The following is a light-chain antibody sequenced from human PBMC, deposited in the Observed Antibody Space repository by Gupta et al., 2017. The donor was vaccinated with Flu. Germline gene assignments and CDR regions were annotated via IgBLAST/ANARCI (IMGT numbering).Light chain of an antibody. V-gene: IGKV2-30*01. CDR1: ESLVYSDGDSY. J-gene: IGKJ1*01. CDR2: KAS. CDR3: RHSKRWPWT. Sequence: DAVTTQSPLSLPVTLGQPASISCRSSESLVYSDGDSYVSWFHQRPGQSPRRLIYKASNRDSGVPDRISGSGSGTXFTLTIXRLEAEDVGVYYCRHSKRWPWTFGXGTKVEI.